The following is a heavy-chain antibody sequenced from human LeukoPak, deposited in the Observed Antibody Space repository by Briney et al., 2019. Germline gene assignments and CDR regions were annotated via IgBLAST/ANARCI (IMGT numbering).Heavy chain of an antibody. V-gene: IGHV3-23*01. Sequence: GGSLRLSCAASGFTFSSYAMSWVRQAPGKGLEWVSAISGGSTYYADSVKGRFTISRDNSKNTLYLQMNSLRAEDTAVYYCAKDFYESSGYYLFGYWGQGTLVTVSS. CDR2: ISGGST. CDR3: AKDFYESSGYYLFGY. CDR1: GFTFSSYA. D-gene: IGHD3-22*01. J-gene: IGHJ4*02.